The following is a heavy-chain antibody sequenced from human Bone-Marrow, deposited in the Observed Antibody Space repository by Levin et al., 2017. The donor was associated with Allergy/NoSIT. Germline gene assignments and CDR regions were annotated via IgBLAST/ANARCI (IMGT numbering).Heavy chain of an antibody. CDR2: ISYDGGNI. J-gene: IGHJ5*02. CDR1: GFIFSSYG. CDR3: AKDVGNWDYGETNWFDP. D-gene: IGHD1-7*01. V-gene: IGHV3-30*18. Sequence: PGGSLRLSCAASGFIFSSYGMHWVRQAPGKGPEWVAVISYDGGNIYYADSVKGRFTISRDNSKDTLYLQMDSLRSEDAAVYYCAKDVGNWDYGETNWFDPWGPGTLVTVSS.